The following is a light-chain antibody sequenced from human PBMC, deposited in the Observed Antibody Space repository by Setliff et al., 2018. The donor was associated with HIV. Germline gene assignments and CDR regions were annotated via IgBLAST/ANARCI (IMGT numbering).Light chain of an antibody. J-gene: IGLJ2*01. V-gene: IGLV6-57*01. CDR3: QSYDSNNHVG. CDR1: SGSIASNY. CDR2: EDN. Sequence: NFMLTQPHSVSESPGKTVTISCTRSSGSIASNYVQWYQQRPGSSPTTVIYEDNQRPSGVPDRFPGSIDSSSNSASLTISGLKTEDEADYYCQSYDSNNHVGFGGGTK.